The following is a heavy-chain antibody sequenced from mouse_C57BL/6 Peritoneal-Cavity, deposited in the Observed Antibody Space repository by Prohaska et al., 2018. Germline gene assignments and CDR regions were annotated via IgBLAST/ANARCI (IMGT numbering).Heavy chain of an antibody. CDR3: ASYDYGDAMDY. Sequence: VNLRPGRGLAWIGRIDPNSGGTKDNEKFKSKTTLTVDKPSSTGYMQLSSLTSEDSAVYCCASYDYGDAMDYWGQGTSVTVSS. V-gene: IGHV1-72*01. CDR2: IDPNSGGT. J-gene: IGHJ4*01. D-gene: IGHD2-4*01.